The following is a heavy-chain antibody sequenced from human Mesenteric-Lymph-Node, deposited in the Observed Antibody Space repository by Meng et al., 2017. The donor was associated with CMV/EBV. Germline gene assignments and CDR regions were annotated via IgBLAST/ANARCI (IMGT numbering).Heavy chain of an antibody. CDR1: GFTFSTYA. J-gene: IGHJ3*02. V-gene: IGHV3-48*03. CDR2: INSAGTTT. D-gene: IGHD3-3*01. Sequence: GGSLRLSCAASGFTFSTYAMHWVRQAPGKGLEWVSYINSAGTTTKYADSLKGRFTISRDNAKNSLGLQMNSLRAEDTAVYYCAREYCDSWSGYSKEAFDIWGQGTTVTVSS. CDR3: AREYCDSWSGYSKEAFDI.